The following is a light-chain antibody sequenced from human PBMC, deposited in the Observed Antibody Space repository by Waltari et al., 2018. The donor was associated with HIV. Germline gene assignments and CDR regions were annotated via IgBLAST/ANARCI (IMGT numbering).Light chain of an antibody. V-gene: IGLV2-23*02. CDR1: RSDGASYNL. J-gene: IGLJ1*01. CDR3: CSYAGTGTYV. Sequence: QSALTQPASVSASPRQSITISCPPTRSDGASYNLVSWYQHHPGKAPKVMIYAVAKRPAGVSNRFSGSKSDNTASLTISGLQAEDEADYYCCSYAGTGTYVFGTGTKVTVL. CDR2: AVA.